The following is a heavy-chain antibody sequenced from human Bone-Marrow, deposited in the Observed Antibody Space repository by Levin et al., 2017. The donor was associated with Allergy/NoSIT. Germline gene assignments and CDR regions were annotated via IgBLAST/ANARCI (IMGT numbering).Heavy chain of an antibody. Sequence: ASVKVSCKASGYTFTSYAMHWVRQAPGHRLEWMGWINAGNGNTKYSQKFQGRVTITRDTSASTAYMELSGLRSEDTAIYYCARVAGSGWYEDAFDMWGQGTMVTVSS. D-gene: IGHD6-19*01. CDR1: GYTFTSYA. CDR3: ARVAGSGWYEDAFDM. J-gene: IGHJ3*02. V-gene: IGHV1-3*01. CDR2: INAGNGNT.